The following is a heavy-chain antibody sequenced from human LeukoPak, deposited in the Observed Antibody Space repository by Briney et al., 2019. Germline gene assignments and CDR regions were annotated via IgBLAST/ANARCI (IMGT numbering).Heavy chain of an antibody. CDR2: ISYDGSNK. Sequence: GGSLRLSCAASGFTFSIYGMHWFRQAPGKGLEWVAVISYDGSNKYYAESVKGRFAISRDNSKNTVYLQMSSLRAEDTAVYYCAKDYTGYFGMDVWGQGTTVTVSS. V-gene: IGHV3-30*18. J-gene: IGHJ6*02. CDR1: GFTFSIYG. CDR3: AKDYTGYFGMDV.